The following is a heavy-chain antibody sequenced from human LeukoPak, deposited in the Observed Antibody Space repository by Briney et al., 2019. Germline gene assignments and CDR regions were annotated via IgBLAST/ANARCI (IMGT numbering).Heavy chain of an antibody. CDR2: IVPHSGGK. V-gene: IGHV1-2*02. CDR3: ARNAYCDSTNCYAWFDP. Sequence: GASVKVSCKASGYTFTDYYIHWVRQAPGQGLEWMGWIVPHSGGKNYAQNYQGRITMTRDTSISTAYMELSSLRSGDTAVYYCARNAYCDSTNCYAWFDPWGQGTLVTVSS. D-gene: IGHD2-2*01. J-gene: IGHJ5*02. CDR1: GYTFTDYY.